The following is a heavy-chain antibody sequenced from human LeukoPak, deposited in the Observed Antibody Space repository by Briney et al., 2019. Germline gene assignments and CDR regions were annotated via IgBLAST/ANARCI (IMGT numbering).Heavy chain of an antibody. CDR3: AKDVARAALPYFGLDV. J-gene: IGHJ6*02. V-gene: IGHV3-23*01. CDR2: ISGSGGST. CDR1: GFTFSSYA. Sequence: PGGSLRLSCAASGFTFSSYAMSWVRQAPGKGLEWVSAISGSGGSTHYADSVKGRFTISRDNSKNMLYLQMNSLRVDDTAVYYCAKDVARAALPYFGLDVWGQGTTVTVSS. D-gene: IGHD3-9*01.